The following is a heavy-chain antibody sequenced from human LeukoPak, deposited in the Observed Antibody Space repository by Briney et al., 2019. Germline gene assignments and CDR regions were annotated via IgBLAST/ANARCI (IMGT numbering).Heavy chain of an antibody. D-gene: IGHD6-19*01. J-gene: IGHJ3*02. CDR3: AKDLHEQWLVSADAFDI. CDR1: GFTFNTYT. CDR2: ITASSTAI. Sequence: GGSLRLSCAASGFTFNTYTMNWVRQAPGKGLEWVSSITASSTAIYSADSVKGRFTISRDNSKNTLYLQMNSLRAEDTALYYCAKDLHEQWLVSADAFDIWGLGTMVTVSS. V-gene: IGHV3-21*04.